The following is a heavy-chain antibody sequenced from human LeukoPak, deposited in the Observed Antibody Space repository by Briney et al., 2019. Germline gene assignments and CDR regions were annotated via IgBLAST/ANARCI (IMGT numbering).Heavy chain of an antibody. Sequence: QSGGSLRLSCAASGFTFSSYSMNWVCQAPGKGLEWVSYISSSSSTIYYADSVKGRFTISRDNAKNSLYLQMNSLRAEDTAVYYCAKDGGWGDGYNRWDAFDIWGQGTMVTVSS. CDR2: ISSSSSTI. D-gene: IGHD5-24*01. J-gene: IGHJ3*02. CDR3: AKDGGWGDGYNRWDAFDI. CDR1: GFTFSSYS. V-gene: IGHV3-48*04.